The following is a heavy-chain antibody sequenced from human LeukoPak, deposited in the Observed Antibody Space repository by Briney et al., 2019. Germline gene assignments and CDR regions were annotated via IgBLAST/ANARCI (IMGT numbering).Heavy chain of an antibody. Sequence: ASVKVSCRASGYTFTSYDINWVRQATGQGLEWMGWINPNSGGTNYAQKFQGRVTMTRDTSISTAYMELSRLRSDDTAVYYCARDHGVVPAAISYWGQGTLVTVSS. V-gene: IGHV1-2*02. CDR3: ARDHGVVPAAISY. D-gene: IGHD2-2*02. CDR1: GYTFTSYD. J-gene: IGHJ4*02. CDR2: INPNSGGT.